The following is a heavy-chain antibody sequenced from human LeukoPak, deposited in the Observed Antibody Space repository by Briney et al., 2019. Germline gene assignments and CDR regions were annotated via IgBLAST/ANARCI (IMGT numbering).Heavy chain of an antibody. CDR2: ITRTGSNT. Sequence: GGSLRLSCAATGFTISSSATTWVRQAPGKGLDWVSTITRTGSNTFYADSVKGRFTISRDNSKNTVYLQMISLRAEDTAVYYCTKGRTGTPYDAFDFWGQGTMVTVSS. V-gene: IGHV3-23*01. J-gene: IGHJ3*01. D-gene: IGHD1-1*01. CDR3: TKGRTGTPYDAFDF. CDR1: GFTISSSA.